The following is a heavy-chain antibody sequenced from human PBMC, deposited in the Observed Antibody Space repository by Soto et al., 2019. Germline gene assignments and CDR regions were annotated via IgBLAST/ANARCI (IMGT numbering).Heavy chain of an antibody. CDR2: INPNSGGT. V-gene: IGHV1-2*02. D-gene: IGHD2-15*01. CDR3: ARALAKGGGSAGFDY. Sequence: SVKVSCKASGYTFTVDYMHWVRQAPGQGLECMGWINPNSGGTMYPQKFQGRVTMTWDTSISTAYMALTRLRSDDTAVYYCARALAKGGGSAGFDYWGQGTLVTVSS. J-gene: IGHJ4*02. CDR1: GYTFTVDY.